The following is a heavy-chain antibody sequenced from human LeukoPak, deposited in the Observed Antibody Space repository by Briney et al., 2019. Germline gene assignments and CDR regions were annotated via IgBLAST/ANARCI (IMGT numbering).Heavy chain of an antibody. J-gene: IGHJ4*02. V-gene: IGHV1-69*13. CDR1: GGTFSSYA. CDR3: ARALVNYYDSSPIIHFDY. CDR2: IIPIFGTA. D-gene: IGHD3-22*01. Sequence: AASVKVSCKASGGTFSSYAISWVRQAPGQGLEWMGGIIPIFGTANYAQKFQGRVTITADESTSTAYMELSSLRSEDTAVYYCARALVNYYDSSPIIHFDYWGQGTLVTVSS.